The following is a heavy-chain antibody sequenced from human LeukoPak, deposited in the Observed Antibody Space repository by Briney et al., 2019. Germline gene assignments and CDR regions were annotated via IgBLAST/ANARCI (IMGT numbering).Heavy chain of an antibody. V-gene: IGHV1-46*01. CDR1: GYTFTSYY. J-gene: IGHJ4*02. CDR2: INPTGGST. CDR3: SRLGPYSSDWYGYFDY. Sequence: WASVKVSCKASGYTFTSYYIHWVRQAPGQGLEWMGLINPTGGSTSYAQKFQGRVTMTRDTSTSTVYMELSSLSSEDTAGYYCSRLGPYSSDWYGYFDYWGQGTLVTVSS. D-gene: IGHD6-19*01.